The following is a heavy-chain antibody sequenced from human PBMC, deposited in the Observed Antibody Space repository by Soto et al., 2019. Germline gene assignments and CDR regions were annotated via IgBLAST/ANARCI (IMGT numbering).Heavy chain of an antibody. CDR1: GGSISSYY. J-gene: IGHJ6*03. CDR2: IYYSGST. CDR3: ASPPVYYVFGSGPPPYYRDV. V-gene: IGHV4-59*08. D-gene: IGHD3-3*01. Sequence: SETLSLTCTVSGGSISSYYWSWIRQPPGKGLEWIGYIYYSGSTNYNPSLKSRVTISVDTSKNQFSLKLSSVTAADTAVYYCASPPVYYVFGSGPPPYYRDVGGKGPRVPVPS.